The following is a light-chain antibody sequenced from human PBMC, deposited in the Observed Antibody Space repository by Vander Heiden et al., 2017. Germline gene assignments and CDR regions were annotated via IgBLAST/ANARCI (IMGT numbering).Light chain of an antibody. CDR3: QQRDSTPQT. CDR1: QSISSY. Sequence: DIQMTQSPSSLSASVGDRVTITCRASQSISSYLNWYQQKPGKAPKLLIYAASSLQSGVPSSFSGSGSGTDFTLTISRLQPEDFATYYCQQRDSTPQTFGQGTKLEIK. V-gene: IGKV1-39*01. J-gene: IGKJ2*01. CDR2: AAS.